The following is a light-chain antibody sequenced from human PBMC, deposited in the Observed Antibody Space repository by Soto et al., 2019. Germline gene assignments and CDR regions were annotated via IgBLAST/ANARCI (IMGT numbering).Light chain of an antibody. J-gene: IGKJ5*01. CDR3: QQYGNSPFT. Sequence: EIVLTQSPGTLYLSLGERATLSCRASQSISSTSLAWYQQKPGQAPRLLIYGASTRATGIPDRFSGSESGTDFTLTISKLEPEDFVVYYFQQYGNSPFTLGQGTRLEIK. CDR1: QSISSTS. CDR2: GAS. V-gene: IGKV3-20*01.